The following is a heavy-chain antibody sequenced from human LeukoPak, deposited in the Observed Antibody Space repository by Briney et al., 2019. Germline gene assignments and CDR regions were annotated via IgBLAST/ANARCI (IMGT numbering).Heavy chain of an antibody. D-gene: IGHD1-14*01. J-gene: IGHJ5*02. CDR1: GGYISSYY. V-gene: IGHV4-59*01. Sequence: PSETLSPTCSVSGGYISSYYWSWIRQPPGKGLEWIGIINYSGSTKYNPSLKSRVSISVDTSKNQFSLRLTSVTVADTAVYFCARVPNAPKIEPNWFDPWGQGTLVTVSS. CDR2: INYSGST. CDR3: ARVPNAPKIEPNWFDP.